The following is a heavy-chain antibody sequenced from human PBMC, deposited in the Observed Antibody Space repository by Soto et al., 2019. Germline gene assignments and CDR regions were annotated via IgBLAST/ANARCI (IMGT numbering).Heavy chain of an antibody. CDR3: ARGGDYSSSWFPFDY. CDR1: GGTFSSYA. J-gene: IGHJ4*02. Sequence: SVKVSCKASGGTFSSYAISWVRQAPGQGLEWMGGIIPIFGTANYAQKFQGRVTITADESTSTAYMELSSLRSEDTAVYYCARGGDYSSSWFPFDYWGQGTLVTVSS. D-gene: IGHD6-13*01. CDR2: IIPIFGTA. V-gene: IGHV1-69*13.